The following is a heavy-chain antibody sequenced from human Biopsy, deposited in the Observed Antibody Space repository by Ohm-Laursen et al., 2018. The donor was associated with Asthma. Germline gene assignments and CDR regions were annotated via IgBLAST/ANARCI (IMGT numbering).Heavy chain of an antibody. CDR1: RYSLTDLS. CDR3: ASDFPKDYVRYNFQF. V-gene: IGHV1-24*01. J-gene: IGHJ4*02. CDR2: HDHEEGGT. D-gene: IGHD4-17*01. Sequence: SVKVSCKISRYSLTDLSMHWVRQAPGQGLEWMGGHDHEEGGTVNARRFQGRVTMTEDTSTDTAYMELSSLSSDDTAVYYCASDFPKDYVRYNFQFWGQGTLVTVSS.